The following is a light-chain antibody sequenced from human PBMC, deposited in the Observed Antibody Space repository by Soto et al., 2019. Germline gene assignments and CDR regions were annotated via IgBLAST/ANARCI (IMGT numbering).Light chain of an antibody. CDR1: SSDIGAYKY. Sequence: QSALTQPASVSGSPGQSVTISCTGTSSDIGAYKYVSWYQHHPGKSPRLLIYEVSNRPSGVSNRFSASKSGNTASLTISGLQADDEADYYCCSYRSSSTLVFGGGTKVTVL. CDR3: CSYRSSSTLV. J-gene: IGLJ2*01. CDR2: EVS. V-gene: IGLV2-14*01.